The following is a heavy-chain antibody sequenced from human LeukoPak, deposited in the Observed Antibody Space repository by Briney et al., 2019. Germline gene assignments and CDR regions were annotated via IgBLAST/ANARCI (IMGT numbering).Heavy chain of an antibody. J-gene: IGHJ6*03. V-gene: IGHV1-2*02. CDR1: GYTFTGYY. CDR2: INPNSGGT. D-gene: IGHD3-3*01. CDR3: ATDPRTTVFGTFRYYYMDV. Sequence: ASVKVSCKASGYTFTGYYMHRVRQALGQGLEWMGWINPNSGGTNYAQKFQGRVTMTRDTSTNTAYMELSRLTSDDTAVYYCATDPRTTVFGTFRYYYMDVWGEGTTVAVSS.